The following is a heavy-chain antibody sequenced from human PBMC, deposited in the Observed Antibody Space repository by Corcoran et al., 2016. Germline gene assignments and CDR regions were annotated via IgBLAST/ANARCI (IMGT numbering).Heavy chain of an antibody. CDR3: ARDAQLGLWNNVDAFDI. V-gene: IGHV3-48*01. J-gene: IGHJ3*02. D-gene: IGHD1-1*01. CDR1: GFTFRSYS. CDR2: ISSGSSTI. Sequence: EVQLVESGGGLEQPGGSLRLSCVASGFTFRSYSMNWVRQAPGKGLEWISYISSGSSTIYYADSVKGRFTISRDNARNSLYLQMNSLRAEDTAVYYCARDAQLGLWNNVDAFDIWGQGTMVTVSS.